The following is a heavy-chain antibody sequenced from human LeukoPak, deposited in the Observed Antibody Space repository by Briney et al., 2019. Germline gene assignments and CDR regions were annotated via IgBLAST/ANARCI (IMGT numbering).Heavy chain of an antibody. CDR3: ARDQIIAARPYYFDY. D-gene: IGHD6-6*01. Sequence: GGSLRLSCAASGFTFSSYEMNWVRQTPGKGLEWVSSISSSGTYTHYADSVKGRFTISRDDAKNSLYLQMNSLRAEDTAVFYCARDQIIAARPYYFDYWGQGTLVTVSS. J-gene: IGHJ4*02. CDR1: GFTFSSYE. CDR2: ISSSGTYT. V-gene: IGHV3-21*01.